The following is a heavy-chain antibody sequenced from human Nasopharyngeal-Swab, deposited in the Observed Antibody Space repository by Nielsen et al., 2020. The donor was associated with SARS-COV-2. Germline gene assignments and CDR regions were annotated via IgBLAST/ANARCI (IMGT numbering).Heavy chain of an antibody. CDR2: IYYSGST. J-gene: IGHJ3*02. Sequence: SETLSLTCTVSGGSISSSSYYWGWIRQPPGKGLEWIGSIYYSGSTYYNPSLKSRVTISVDTSKNQFSLKLSSVTAADTAVYYCARGGVTMIVVVTNAFDIWGQGTMVTVSS. CDR3: ARGGVTMIVVVTNAFDI. D-gene: IGHD3-22*01. V-gene: IGHV4-39*07. CDR1: GGSISSSSYY.